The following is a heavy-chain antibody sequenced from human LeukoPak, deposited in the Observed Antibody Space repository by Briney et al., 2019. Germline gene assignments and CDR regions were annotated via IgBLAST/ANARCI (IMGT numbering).Heavy chain of an antibody. J-gene: IGHJ2*01. CDR2: IYPGDSDT. V-gene: IGHV5-51*01. Sequence: GESLKISCKGSGYSFTSYWIGWVRQLPGKGLEWRGIIYPGDSDTRYSPSFQGQVTISADKSISTAYLQWSSLKASDTAMYYCARQKHIVVVTATSHWYFDLWGRGTLVTVSS. D-gene: IGHD2-21*02. CDR3: ARQKHIVVVTATSHWYFDL. CDR1: GYSFTSYW.